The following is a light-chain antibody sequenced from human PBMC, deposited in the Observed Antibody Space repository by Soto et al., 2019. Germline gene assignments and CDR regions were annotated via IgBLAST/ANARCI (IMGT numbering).Light chain of an antibody. CDR2: DAS. J-gene: IGKJ1*01. CDR1: QSISNR. Sequence: DIQMTQSPSTLSASVGDRVTITCRASQSISNRFAWYQQKPGKAPKVLIYDASSLESGVPSRFSGSGSATQFICTISSLQPDDFATYHCQHYGGVCTFVQGTKVEIK. CDR3: QHYGGVCT. V-gene: IGKV1-5*01.